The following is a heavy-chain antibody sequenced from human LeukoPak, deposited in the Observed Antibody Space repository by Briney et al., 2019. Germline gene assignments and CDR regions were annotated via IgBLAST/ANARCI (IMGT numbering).Heavy chain of an antibody. Sequence: PSETLSLTCAVYGGSFSGYYWSWIRQPPGKGLEWIGKINHSGSTNYNPSLKSRVTISVDTPKNQLSLKLSSVTAADTAVCYCASTLYYYGMDVWGQGTTVTVSS. V-gene: IGHV4-34*01. J-gene: IGHJ6*02. CDR1: GGSFSGYY. CDR3: ASTLYYYGMDV. CDR2: INHSGST.